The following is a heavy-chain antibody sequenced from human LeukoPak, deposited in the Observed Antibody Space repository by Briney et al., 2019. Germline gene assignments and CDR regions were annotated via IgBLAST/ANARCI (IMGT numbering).Heavy chain of an antibody. CDR3: RYYYDSSGYYHNDVFDI. D-gene: IGHD3-22*01. CDR2: IYTSGST. CDR1: GGSISSGSYY. Sequence: SETLSLTCTVSGGSISSGSYYWSWIRQPAGKGLEWIGRIYTSGSTNYNPSLKSRVTISVDTSKNQFSLKLSSVTAADTAVYYCRYYYDSSGYYHNDVFDIWGQGTMVTVSS. V-gene: IGHV4-61*02. J-gene: IGHJ3*02.